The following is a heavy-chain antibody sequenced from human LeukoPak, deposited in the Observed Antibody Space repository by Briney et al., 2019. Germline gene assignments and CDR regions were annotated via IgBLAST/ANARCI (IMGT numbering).Heavy chain of an antibody. CDR1: GFTVSSNY. CDR3: AKDSKPAAGPFDY. CDR2: IYSGGST. J-gene: IGHJ4*02. V-gene: IGHV3-53*01. Sequence: PGGSLRLSCAASGFTVSSNYMSWVRQAPGKGLEWVSVIYSGGSTYYADSVKGRFTISRDNSKNTLYLQMNSLRAEDTAVYYCAKDSKPAAGPFDYWGQGTLVTVSS. D-gene: IGHD6-13*01.